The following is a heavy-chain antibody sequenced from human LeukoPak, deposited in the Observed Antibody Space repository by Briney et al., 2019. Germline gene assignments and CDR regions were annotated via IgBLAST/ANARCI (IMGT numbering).Heavy chain of an antibody. D-gene: IGHD6-19*01. V-gene: IGHV3-23*01. Sequence: HPGGSLRLSCAASGFTVTTYDMSWVRQAPGKGPEWVSGFSGSDASAYYADSVKGRFTISRDSSKNTLYLQMNSLRADDTAVYYCAKRLYNSGWYGGGDSWGQGTLVSVSS. CDR2: FSGSDASA. CDR1: GFTVTTYD. J-gene: IGHJ5*02. CDR3: AKRLYNSGWYGGGDS.